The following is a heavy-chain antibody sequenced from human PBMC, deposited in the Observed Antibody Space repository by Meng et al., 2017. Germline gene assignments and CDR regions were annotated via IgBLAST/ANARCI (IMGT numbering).Heavy chain of an antibody. D-gene: IGHD1-7*01. CDR1: EFTFGSYS. V-gene: IGHV3-30*04. CDR3: ARGQNWNYFGFFDY. Sequence: VMRVEHGGGVAQPGRPLRISSAAFEFTFGSYSMHWCRQAPGKGLEWVAVKSYDGSNKYYADSVKGRFTISRDNSKNTLYLQMNSLRAEDTAVYYCARGQNWNYFGFFDYWGQGTLVTVSS. J-gene: IGHJ4*02. CDR2: KSYDGSNK.